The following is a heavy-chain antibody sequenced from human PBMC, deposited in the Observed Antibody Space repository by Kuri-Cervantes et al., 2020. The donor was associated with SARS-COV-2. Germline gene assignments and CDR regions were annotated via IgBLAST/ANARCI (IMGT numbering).Heavy chain of an antibody. V-gene: IGHV4-34*01. CDR2: INHSGST. CDR1: GGSISSYY. CDR3: ARSLTIFGVVTSNWFDP. D-gene: IGHD3-3*01. J-gene: IGHJ5*02. Sequence: GSLRLSCTVSGGSISSYYWSWIRQPPGKGLEWIGEINHSGSTNYNPSLKSRVTISVDTSKNQFSLKLSSVTAADTAVYYCARSLTIFGVVTSNWFDPWGQGTLVTVSS.